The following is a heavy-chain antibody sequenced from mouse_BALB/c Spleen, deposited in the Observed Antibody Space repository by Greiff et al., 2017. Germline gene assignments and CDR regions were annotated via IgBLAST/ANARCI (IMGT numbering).Heavy chain of an antibody. J-gene: IGHJ2*01. Sequence: EVQGVESGGGLVKPGGSLKLSCAASGFTFSSYTMSWVRQTPEKRLEWVATISSGGSYTYYPDSVKGRFTISRDNAKNTLYLQMSSLKSEDTAMYYCTRDLGGVDYWGQGTTLTVSS. D-gene: IGHD1-1*02. V-gene: IGHV5-6-4*01. CDR3: TRDLGGVDY. CDR2: ISSGGSYT. CDR1: GFTFSSYT.